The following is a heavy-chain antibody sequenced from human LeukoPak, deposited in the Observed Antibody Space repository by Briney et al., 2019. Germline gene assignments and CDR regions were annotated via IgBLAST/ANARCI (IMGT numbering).Heavy chain of an antibody. D-gene: IGHD2-15*01. V-gene: IGHV3-23*01. CDR1: GSTFSSFA. CDR3: AKHCSGGSCYSSPFDY. J-gene: IGHJ4*02. CDR2: IGGSGGSA. Sequence: PGGSLRLSCAASGSTFSSFAMSWVRQAPGKGLEWVSTIGGSGGSAYYADSVKGRFTISRDNSKNTLYLQMNSLRAEDTAIYYCAKHCSGGSCYSSPFDYWGQGTLVTVSS.